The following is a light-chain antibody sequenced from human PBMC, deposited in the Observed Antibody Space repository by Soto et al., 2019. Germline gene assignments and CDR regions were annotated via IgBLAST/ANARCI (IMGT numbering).Light chain of an antibody. CDR2: EVT. CDR1: SSDVGGYNY. CDR3: SSYTATNTLVV. J-gene: IGLJ1*01. V-gene: IGLV2-14*01. Sequence: QSVLTQPASVSGSPGQSITISCTGTSSDVGGYNYVSWYQQYPGKAPKVMIYEVTNRPSGVSSRFSGSKSGNTASLTISGLQAEDEAAYYCSSYTATNTLVVFGTGTKLTVL.